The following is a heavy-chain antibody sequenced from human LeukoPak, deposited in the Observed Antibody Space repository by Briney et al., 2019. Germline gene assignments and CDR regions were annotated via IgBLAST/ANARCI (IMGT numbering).Heavy chain of an antibody. Sequence: PSETLSLTCTVSGGSISPYYWSWIRQPPGKGLEWIGYFFYSGSTNYNPSLKSRVTISVDTSKNQFSLKLSSVTAADTAVYYCARGDSGDYVRGSYRYYYYYYYMDVWGKGTTVTISS. CDR1: GGSISPYY. D-gene: IGHD3-16*02. V-gene: IGHV4-59*01. CDR3: ARGDSGDYVRGSYRYYYYYYYMDV. CDR2: FFYSGST. J-gene: IGHJ6*03.